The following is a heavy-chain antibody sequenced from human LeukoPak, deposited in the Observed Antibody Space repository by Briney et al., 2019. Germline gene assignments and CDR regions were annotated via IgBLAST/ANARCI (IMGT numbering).Heavy chain of an antibody. Sequence: ASVKVSCKASGGTFSSYAISWVRQAPGQGLEWMGWISAYNGNTNYAQKLQGRVTMTTDTSTSTAYMELRSLRSDDTAVYYCARVRCGGDCFLYYYYYMDVWGKGTTVTVSS. CDR1: GGTFSSYA. V-gene: IGHV1-18*01. CDR3: ARVRCGGDCFLYYYYYMDV. J-gene: IGHJ6*03. CDR2: ISAYNGNT. D-gene: IGHD2-21*01.